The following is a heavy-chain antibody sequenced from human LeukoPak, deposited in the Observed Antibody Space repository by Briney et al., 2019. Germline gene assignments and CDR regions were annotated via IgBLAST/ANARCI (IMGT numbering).Heavy chain of an antibody. V-gene: IGHV4-34*01. Sequence: SQTLSLTCTVSSGSISGANYYWSWIRQPPGKGLEWIGEINHSGSTNYNPSLKSRVTISVDTSKNQFSLKLSSVTAADTAVYYCARLDDYSNYPTYFFDYWGQGTLVTVSS. D-gene: IGHD4-11*01. CDR2: INHSGST. CDR1: SGSISGANYY. CDR3: ARLDDYSNYPTYFFDY. J-gene: IGHJ4*02.